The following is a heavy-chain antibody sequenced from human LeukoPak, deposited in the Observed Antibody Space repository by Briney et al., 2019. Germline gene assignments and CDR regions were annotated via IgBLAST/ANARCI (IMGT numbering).Heavy chain of an antibody. CDR3: AKDQYYGSGSYYHYYYTDV. CDR1: GFTFSSYG. CDR2: TRYDGSNK. Sequence: GGSLRLSCAASGFTFSSYGMHWVRQAPGKGLEWVAFTRYDGSNKYYADSVKGRFTISRDNSKNTLYLQMNSLRAEDTAVYYCAKDQYYGSGSYYHYYYTDVWGKGTTVTVSS. V-gene: IGHV3-30*02. J-gene: IGHJ6*03. D-gene: IGHD3-10*01.